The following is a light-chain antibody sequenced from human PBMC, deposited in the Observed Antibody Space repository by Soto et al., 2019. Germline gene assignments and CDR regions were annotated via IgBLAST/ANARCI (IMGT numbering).Light chain of an antibody. V-gene: IGLV2-14*01. CDR1: SSDVGGYNY. J-gene: IGLJ3*02. CDR3: SSYTSASTHWV. CDR2: DVT. Sequence: QSALTQPASVSGSPGQSITISCTGTSSDVGGYNYVSWYQQYPGKAPKLMIYDVTDRPSGVSNRFSGSKSGNTASLTISGLQPEDEADYCCSSYTSASTHWVFGGGTKVTVL.